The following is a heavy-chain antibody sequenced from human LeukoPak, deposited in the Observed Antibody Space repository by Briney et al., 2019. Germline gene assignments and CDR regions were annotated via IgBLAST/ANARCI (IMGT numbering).Heavy chain of an antibody. D-gene: IGHD2-2*01. CDR3: ARAPTVLVGYCSSSSCQADY. CDR2: ISGDSRYI. V-gene: IGHV3-21*01. Sequence: GGSLRLSCAASGFTFSSYSMNWVRQAPGKGLEWVSAISGDSRYIYYADSVRGRFTISRDNAKNSLYLQMNSLRVEDTAVYYCARAPTVLVGYCSSSSCQADYWGQGTLVTVSS. CDR1: GFTFSSYS. J-gene: IGHJ4*02.